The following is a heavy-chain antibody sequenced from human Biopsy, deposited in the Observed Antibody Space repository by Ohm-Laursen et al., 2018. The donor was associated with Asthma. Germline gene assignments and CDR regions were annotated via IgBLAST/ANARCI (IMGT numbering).Heavy chain of an antibody. CDR3: ARGVDRVTGLLDHFDS. Sequence: GTLSLTCAVSGASIDAYHWGWLRQPPGKGLEWIASLTNRGTTNYNPSLGSRATVSVDSSKKQLSLKLTSVTAADTAVYYCARGVDRVTGLLDHFDSWGQGTLVTVSS. V-gene: IGHV4-59*01. D-gene: IGHD2-21*02. CDR1: GASIDAYH. CDR2: LTNRGTT. J-gene: IGHJ4*02.